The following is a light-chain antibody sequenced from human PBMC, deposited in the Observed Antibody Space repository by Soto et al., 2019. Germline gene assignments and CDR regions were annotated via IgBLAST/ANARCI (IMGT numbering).Light chain of an antibody. CDR3: ASWDDSLSGFV. CDR1: TSNIGHNY. V-gene: IGLV1-47*01. J-gene: IGLJ1*01. Sequence: QSVLTQPPSASGTPGQRVTISCSGTTSNIGHNYVCWYQQLPGSTPKLLILRSDQRPSVVPDRFSGSKSGTSASLTIGGLRSEDEADYYCASWDDSLSGFVFGTGTKLTVL. CDR2: RSD.